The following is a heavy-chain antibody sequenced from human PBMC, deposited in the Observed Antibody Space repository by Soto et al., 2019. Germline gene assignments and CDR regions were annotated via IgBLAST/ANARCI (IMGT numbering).Heavy chain of an antibody. D-gene: IGHD1-26*01. Sequence: EVQVVESGGGLVQPGGSLRLSCAASGFSFSNYWMAWVRQAPGQGLEWVANIKEDGSVKQYADSVKGRFTISRDNGKNSQYLQMNRLRAEDTAVYYCARDQVGALDVWGKGTTVTVSS. CDR2: IKEDGSVK. V-gene: IGHV3-7*01. CDR3: ARDQVGALDV. J-gene: IGHJ6*04. CDR1: GFSFSNYW.